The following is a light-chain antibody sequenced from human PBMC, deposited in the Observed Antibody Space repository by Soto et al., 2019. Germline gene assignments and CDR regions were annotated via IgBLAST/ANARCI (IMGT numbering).Light chain of an antibody. CDR1: QSVSSNY. V-gene: IGKV3-20*01. Sequence: EIVLTQSPDTLSLSPGERATLSCTTSQSVSSNYLAWYQLKPGQAPRLLIYGASSRATGIPDRFSGSGSGTDFTLTISRLEPEDFAVFYCQHYDSLPITFGQGTRLEIK. J-gene: IGKJ5*01. CDR2: GAS. CDR3: QHYDSLPIT.